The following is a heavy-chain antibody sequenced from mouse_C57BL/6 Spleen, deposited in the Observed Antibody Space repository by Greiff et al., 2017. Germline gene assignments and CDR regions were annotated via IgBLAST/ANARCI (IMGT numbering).Heavy chain of an antibody. CDR1: GYTFTSYW. J-gene: IGHJ1*03. CDR2: IHPNSGST. CDR3: ARGDYYGSSFYWDFDV. D-gene: IGHD1-1*01. Sequence: QVQLQQPGAELVKPGASVKLSCKASGYTFTSYWMHWVKQRPGQGLEWIGMIHPNSGSTNYNEKFKSKATLTVDKSSSTAYMQLSSLTSEDSAVYYCARGDYYGSSFYWDFDVWGTGTTVTVSS. V-gene: IGHV1-64*01.